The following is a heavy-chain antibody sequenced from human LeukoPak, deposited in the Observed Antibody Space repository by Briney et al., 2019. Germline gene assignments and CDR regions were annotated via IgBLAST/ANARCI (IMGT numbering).Heavy chain of an antibody. CDR1: GFTFSNAW. V-gene: IGHV3-15*01. D-gene: IGHD2-15*01. Sequence: GGSLRLSCAASGFTFSNAWMSWVRQAPGKGLEWVGRIRSKTDGGTTDYAARVKGRFTISRDDSKNTLYLQMNSLKTEDTAVYYCTTLVVVAARDYWGQGTLVTVSS. CDR3: TTLVVVAARDY. CDR2: IRSKTDGGTT. J-gene: IGHJ4*02.